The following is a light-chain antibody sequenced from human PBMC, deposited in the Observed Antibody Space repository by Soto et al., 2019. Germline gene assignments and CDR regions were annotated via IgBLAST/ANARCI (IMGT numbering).Light chain of an antibody. Sequence: EIVMTHSPGARAVSPGEATRLSCRASQSINSDVAWYQQKLGQTPRLLIHGASTRATGIAARFSGSGSGTAFTLTISGLQSEDFATYYCQQYNYWPVTFGGGTKVDIK. J-gene: IGKJ4*01. CDR3: QQYNYWPVT. V-gene: IGKV3-15*01. CDR1: QSINSD. CDR2: GAS.